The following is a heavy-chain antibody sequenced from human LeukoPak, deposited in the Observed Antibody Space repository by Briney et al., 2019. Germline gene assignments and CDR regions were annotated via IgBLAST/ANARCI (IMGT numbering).Heavy chain of an antibody. D-gene: IGHD4-11*01. J-gene: IGHJ4*02. CDR3: AREDYNLFFDY. V-gene: IGHV4-59*01. Sequence: SETLSLTCTVSGGSISSYYWSWIRQPPGKGLEWIGYIYYSGSTNYNPSLKSRVTISVDTSKNQFSPKLSSVTAADTAVYYCAREDYNLFFDYWGQGTLVTVSS. CDR1: GGSISSYY. CDR2: IYYSGST.